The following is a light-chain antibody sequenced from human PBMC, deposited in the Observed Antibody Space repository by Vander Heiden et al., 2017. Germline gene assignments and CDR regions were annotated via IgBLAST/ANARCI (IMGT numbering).Light chain of an antibody. CDR1: ISDVGGFTY. J-gene: IGLJ2*01. V-gene: IGLV2-8*01. CDR3: SSYAGSNIVV. Sequence: QSALTQPPSPSGSPGQSVPISCTASISDVGGFTYISCYQQHLCKAPKRMIYEVSERPSGVPDRFSGSKSGNTASLTVSGLQAEDEADYYCSSYAGSNIVVFGGGTKLTVL. CDR2: EVS.